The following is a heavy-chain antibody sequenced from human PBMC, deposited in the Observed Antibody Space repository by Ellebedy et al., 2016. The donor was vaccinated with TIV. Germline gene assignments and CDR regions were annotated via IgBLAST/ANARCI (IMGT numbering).Heavy chain of an antibody. Sequence: GESLKISCAASGFTFSSYGMHWVRQAPGKGLEWVAVISYDGSNKYYADSVKGRFTISRDNSKNTVSLQMNSLRVEDTAVYYCVRDRPNSWFDPWGQGTLVTVSS. CDR1: GFTFSSYG. J-gene: IGHJ5*02. V-gene: IGHV3-30*03. CDR3: VRDRPNSWFDP. D-gene: IGHD4-23*01. CDR2: ISYDGSNK.